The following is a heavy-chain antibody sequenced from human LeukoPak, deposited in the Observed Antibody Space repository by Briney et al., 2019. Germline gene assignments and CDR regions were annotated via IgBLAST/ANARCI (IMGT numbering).Heavy chain of an antibody. D-gene: IGHD6-6*01. CDR2: INPSGGST. CDR3: AREDSSSLSTQYYFDY. Sequence: ASVEVSCKASGYTFTSYYMHWARQAPGQGLEWMGIINPSGGSTSYAQKFQGRVTMTRDTSTSTVYMELSSLRSEDTAVYYCAREDSSSLSTQYYFDYWGQGTLVTVSS. V-gene: IGHV1-46*01. CDR1: GYTFTSYY. J-gene: IGHJ4*02.